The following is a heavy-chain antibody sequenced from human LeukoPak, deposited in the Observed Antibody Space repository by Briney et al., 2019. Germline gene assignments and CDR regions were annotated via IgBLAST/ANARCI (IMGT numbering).Heavy chain of an antibody. J-gene: IGHJ4*02. CDR1: GFTFSNYS. V-gene: IGHV3-21*01. D-gene: IGHD2-2*01. CDR2: ISSSSSFM. Sequence: GGSLRLSCTASGFTFSNYSLNWVRQAPGKGLEWVSSISSSSSFMYYADSVKGRFTISRDNAKNALYLQMNSLRAEDTAVYYCVRVPHALGKTYFDYWGQGTLVIVSS. CDR3: VRVPHALGKTYFDY.